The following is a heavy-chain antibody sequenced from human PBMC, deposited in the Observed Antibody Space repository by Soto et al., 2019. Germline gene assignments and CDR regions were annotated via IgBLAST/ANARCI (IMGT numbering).Heavy chain of an antibody. Sequence: QVQLQESGPGLVKPSQTLSLTCTVSGCSISSGGYYWSWIRQHPGKGLEWIGYIYYSGSTYYNPSLKSRVTISVDTSKNQFSLKLSSVTAADTAVYYCARDQRSRLGELSFHYWGQGTLVTVSS. J-gene: IGHJ4*02. CDR2: IYYSGST. CDR3: ARDQRSRLGELSFHY. V-gene: IGHV4-31*03. CDR1: GCSISSGGYY. D-gene: IGHD3-16*02.